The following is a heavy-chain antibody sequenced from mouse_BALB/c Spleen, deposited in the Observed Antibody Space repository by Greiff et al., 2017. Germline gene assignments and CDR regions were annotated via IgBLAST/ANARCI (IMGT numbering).Heavy chain of an antibody. CDR2: IDPSDSET. Sequence: VKLVESGPQLVRPGASVKISCKASGYSFTSYWMHWVKQRPGQGLEWIGMIDPSDSETRLNQKFKDKATLTVDKSSSTAYMQLSSPTSEDSAVYYCARMRTGTSYFDYWGQGTTLTVSS. CDR1: GYSFTSYW. CDR3: ARMRTGTSYFDY. D-gene: IGHD4-1*01. J-gene: IGHJ2*01. V-gene: IGHV1S126*01.